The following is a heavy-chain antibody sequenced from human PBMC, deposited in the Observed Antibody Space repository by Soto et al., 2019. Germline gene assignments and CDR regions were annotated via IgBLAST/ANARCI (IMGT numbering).Heavy chain of an antibody. CDR1: GFTFSDEY. J-gene: IGHJ4*02. CDR2: ISRSGNII. CDR3: AREAYKSFHS. V-gene: IGHV3-11*01. D-gene: IGHD1-1*01. Sequence: QVELVESGGGLVKPGGSLRLSCAASGFTFSDEYMSWIRQAPGKGLEWISYISRSGNIIYYANSVKGRFAISRDNSQNSLFLHMSSLRAEDTAVYYCAREAYKSFHSWGQGTLVTVTS.